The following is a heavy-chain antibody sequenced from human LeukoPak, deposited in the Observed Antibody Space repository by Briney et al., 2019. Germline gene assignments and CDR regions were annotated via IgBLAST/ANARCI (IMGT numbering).Heavy chain of an antibody. J-gene: IGHJ4*02. CDR3: ARGRKDIVVVPAAIFNY. CDR1: GGSFSGYY. V-gene: IGHV4-34*01. CDR2: INHSGST. Sequence: PSETLSLTCAVYGGSFSGYYWSWIRQPPGKGLEWIGEINHSGSTNYNPSLKSRVTISVDTSKNQFSLKLSSVTAAVTAVYYCARGRKDIVVVPAAIFNYWGQGTLVTVSS. D-gene: IGHD2-2*01.